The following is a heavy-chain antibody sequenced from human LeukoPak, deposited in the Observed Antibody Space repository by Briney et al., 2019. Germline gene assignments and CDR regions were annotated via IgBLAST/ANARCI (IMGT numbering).Heavy chain of an antibody. Sequence: GGSLRLSCAASGFTFSDYYMSWIRQAPGKGLEWVSYISSSGYTIYYADSMKGRFTISRDNAKNSLYLQMNSLRAEDTAVYYCARSYCSSTSFKKGSYYYMDVWGKGTTVTVSS. D-gene: IGHD2-2*01. CDR3: ARSYCSSTSFKKGSYYYMDV. CDR2: ISSSGYTI. V-gene: IGHV3-11*04. J-gene: IGHJ6*03. CDR1: GFTFSDYY.